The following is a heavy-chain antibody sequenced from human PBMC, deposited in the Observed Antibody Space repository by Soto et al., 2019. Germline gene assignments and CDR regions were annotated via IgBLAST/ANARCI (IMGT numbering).Heavy chain of an antibody. J-gene: IGHJ6*02. D-gene: IGHD3-10*01. Sequence: SETLSLTCAVSGGSISSGGYSWSWIRQPPGKGLEWIGYIYHSGSTYYNPSLKSRVTISVDRSKNQFSLKLSSVTAADTAVYYCATGPKYYGSGTYYYYGMDVWGQGTTVTVSS. CDR1: GGSISSGGYS. V-gene: IGHV4-30-2*01. CDR2: IYHSGST. CDR3: ATGPKYYGSGTYYYYGMDV.